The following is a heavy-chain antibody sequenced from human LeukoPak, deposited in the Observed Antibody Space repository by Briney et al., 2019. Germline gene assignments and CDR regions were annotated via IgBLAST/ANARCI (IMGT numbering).Heavy chain of an antibody. CDR2: ISSSGSTI. CDR3: ARRGRGYSYGVDY. Sequence: GGSLRLSCAASGFTFSNYWMHWVRQTPGKGLEWDSYISSSGSTIYYADSVKGRFTISRDNAKNSLYLQMNSLRAEDTAVYYCARRGRGYSYGVDYWGQGTLVTVSS. CDR1: GFTFSNYW. V-gene: IGHV3-11*04. D-gene: IGHD5-18*01. J-gene: IGHJ4*02.